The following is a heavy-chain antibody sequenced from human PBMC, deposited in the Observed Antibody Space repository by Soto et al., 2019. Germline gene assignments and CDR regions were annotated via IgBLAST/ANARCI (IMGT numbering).Heavy chain of an antibody. D-gene: IGHD2-21*01. CDR3: AKDAVYNDGLWLMDS. Sequence: HPGGSLRLSCAASGFTISTFAMTWVRQAPGKGLESVCGMTGSGATIHYADSVRGRFTISKDNSKNVLFLQMDYLRDEDTAIYYCAKDAVYNDGLWLMDSWGQGTMVTVYS. V-gene: IGHV3-23*01. CDR1: GFTISTFA. CDR2: MTGSGATI. J-gene: IGHJ4*02.